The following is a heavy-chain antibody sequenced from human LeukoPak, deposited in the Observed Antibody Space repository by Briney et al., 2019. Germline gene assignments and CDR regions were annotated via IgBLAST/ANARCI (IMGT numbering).Heavy chain of an antibody. CDR2: INPNSGGT. V-gene: IGHV1-2*02. Sequence: EASVKVSCKASGYTFTGYYMHWVRQAPGQGLEWMGWINPNSGGTNYAQKFQGRVTMTRDTSISTAYMELSRLRSDDTAVYYCARDRIAARPSGGEGWFDPWGQGTLVTVSS. CDR3: ARDRIAARPSGGEGWFDP. J-gene: IGHJ5*02. CDR1: GYTFTGYY. D-gene: IGHD6-6*01.